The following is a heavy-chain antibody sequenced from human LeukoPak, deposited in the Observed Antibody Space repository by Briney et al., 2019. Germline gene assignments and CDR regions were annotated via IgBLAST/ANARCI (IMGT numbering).Heavy chain of an antibody. J-gene: IGHJ4*02. CDR3: ARDAGATAY. V-gene: IGHV4-59*01. Sequence: SEALSLTCTVSGVSISTAYWTWVRQSPGKGLEWIGYIHYSGSTTYHPSLESRVTISLDTSKDQIFLKLTSVTSADTAVYCCARDAGATAYWGQGALVTVSS. CDR1: GVSISTAY. D-gene: IGHD4/OR15-4a*01. CDR2: IHYSGST.